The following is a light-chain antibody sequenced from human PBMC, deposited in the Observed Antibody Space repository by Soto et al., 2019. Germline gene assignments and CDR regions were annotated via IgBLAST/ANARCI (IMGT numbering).Light chain of an antibody. Sequence: QSVLTQPPSVSGAPGQRVTISCTGNNSNIGAGSGVNWYQQFPNRAPKLLIYANTHRPSGVPDRFSGSTSATSASLAITGLQTQDEADYYCQSFDSSLTGLIFGVGTQLTVL. J-gene: IGLJ2*01. V-gene: IGLV1-40*01. CDR3: QSFDSSLTGLI. CDR1: NSNIGAGSG. CDR2: ANT.